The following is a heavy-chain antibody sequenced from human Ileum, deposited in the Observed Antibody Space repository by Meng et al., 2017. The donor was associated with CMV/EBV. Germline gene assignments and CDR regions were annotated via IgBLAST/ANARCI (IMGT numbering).Heavy chain of an antibody. Sequence: GGSLRLSCAASGFTFSSFSLHWVRQAPGKGLEWVAVISHDGTIQFYADSMKGRFTISRDNSKNTLYLQMNSLRPEDTAVYFCAILNSGTYGDRGYFDYWGQGALVTVSS. CDR2: ISHDGTIQ. J-gene: IGHJ4*02. D-gene: IGHD1-26*01. V-gene: IGHV3-30*04. CDR3: AILNSGTYGDRGYFDY. CDR1: GFTFSSFS.